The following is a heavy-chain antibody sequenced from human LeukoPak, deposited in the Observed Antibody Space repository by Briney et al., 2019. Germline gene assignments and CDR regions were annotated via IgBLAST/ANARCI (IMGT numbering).Heavy chain of an antibody. Sequence: GGSLRLSCAASAFTFSSYGMHWVRQAPGRGLEWVAVIPYDGSNGYYAESVMGRFTVSRDNSKNTLFLQMNSLIVEDTAVYYCATGGVPPYHWGQGTLVSVSS. D-gene: IGHD3-3*01. V-gene: IGHV3-30*06. CDR3: ATGGVPPYH. J-gene: IGHJ1*01. CDR1: AFTFSSYG. CDR2: IPYDGSNG.